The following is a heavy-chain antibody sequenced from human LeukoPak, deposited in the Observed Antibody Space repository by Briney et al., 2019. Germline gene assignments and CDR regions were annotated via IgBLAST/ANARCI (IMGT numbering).Heavy chain of an antibody. CDR3: ARHGLLWFGESTNLDY. CDR2: IYYSGST. CDR1: GGSISSSSYY. J-gene: IGHJ4*02. Sequence: PSETLSLTCTVSGGSISSSSYYWGWIRQPPGKGLEWIGSIYYSGSTYYNPSLKSRVTISVDTSKNQFSLKLSSVTAADTAVYYCARHGLLWFGESTNLDYWGQGTLVTVSS. D-gene: IGHD3-10*01. V-gene: IGHV4-39*01.